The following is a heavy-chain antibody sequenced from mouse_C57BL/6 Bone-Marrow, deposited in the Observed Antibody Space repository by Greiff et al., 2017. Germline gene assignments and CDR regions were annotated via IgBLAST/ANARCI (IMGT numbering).Heavy chain of an antibody. CDR3: ARRGYGYLSWFAY. V-gene: IGHV1-54*01. J-gene: IGHJ3*01. Sequence: VQVVESGAELVRPGTSVKVSCKASGYAFTNYLIEWVKQRPGQGLEWIGVINPGSGGTNYNEKFKGQETLTADKSSSTAYMQLSSLTSADSAVYFCARRGYGYLSWFAYWGQGTLVTVSA. CDR2: INPGSGGT. CDR1: GYAFTNYL. D-gene: IGHD2-2*01.